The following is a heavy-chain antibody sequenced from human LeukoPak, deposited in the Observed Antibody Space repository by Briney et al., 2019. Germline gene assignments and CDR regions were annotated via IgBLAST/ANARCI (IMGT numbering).Heavy chain of an antibody. D-gene: IGHD1-26*01. V-gene: IGHV3-33*01. CDR2: MWSDGSNN. Sequence: GRSLRLSYAASGFTFSSYGMHWVRQTPGKGLEWVAIMWSDGSNNSYADSVKGRFTISRDNSKNTLYLQMNSLRAEDTAVYYCARGSGSFSGGFDYWGQGTLVTVSS. J-gene: IGHJ4*02. CDR3: ARGSGSFSGGFDY. CDR1: GFTFSSYG.